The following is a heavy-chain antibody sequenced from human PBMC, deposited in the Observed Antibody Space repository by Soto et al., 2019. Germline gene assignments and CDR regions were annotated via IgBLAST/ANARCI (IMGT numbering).Heavy chain of an antibody. V-gene: IGHV3-15*01. Sequence: EVQVVESGGGLVRPGGSLRLSCAASGFIFSNAWMSWVRQAPGKGLEWVGRIKSKTNGGTTDYAAPVRGRFSISRDDLKNTLYLQMNSLKTEDTAVYYCTTDDPINRYWGQGTLVTVSS. CDR3: TTDDPINRY. CDR2: IKSKTNGGTT. J-gene: IGHJ4*02. CDR1: GFIFSNAW.